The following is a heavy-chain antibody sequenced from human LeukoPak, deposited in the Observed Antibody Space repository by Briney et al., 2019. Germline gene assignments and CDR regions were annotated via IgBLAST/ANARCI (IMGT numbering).Heavy chain of an antibody. CDR1: GFAFESFT. D-gene: IGHD5-12*01. J-gene: IGHJ4*02. V-gene: IGHV3-21*04. Sequence: GGSVTLSCAGSGFAFESFTMTWVRQAPGKGLEWVSLISDTGRDINYADSVRGRFTISRDNTKNSLFLQMDSLRVEDTAIYYCAKGLFSAYDKYLDSWGQGTLVTVSS. CDR2: ISDTGRDI. CDR3: AKGLFSAYDKYLDS.